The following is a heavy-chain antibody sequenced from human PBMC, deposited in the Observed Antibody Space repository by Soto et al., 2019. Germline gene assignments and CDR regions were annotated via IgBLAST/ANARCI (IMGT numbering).Heavy chain of an antibody. J-gene: IGHJ6*02. Sequence: GASVKVSCKASGYTFTSYDINWVRQATGQGLEWMGWMNPNSGNTGYAQKFQGRVTMTRNTSISTAYMELSSLRSEDTAVYYCARGMMVRGVDPGVYYYYYGMDVWGQGTMVTVSS. V-gene: IGHV1-8*01. CDR3: ARGMMVRGVDPGVYYYYYGMDV. CDR2: MNPNSGNT. D-gene: IGHD3-10*01. CDR1: GYTFTSYD.